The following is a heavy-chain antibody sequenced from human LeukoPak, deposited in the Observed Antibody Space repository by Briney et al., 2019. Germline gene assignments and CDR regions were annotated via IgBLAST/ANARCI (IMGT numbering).Heavy chain of an antibody. D-gene: IGHD4-23*01. J-gene: IGHJ4*02. CDR3: ARGPMVVTHFDY. CDR1: GGSMSSGSYY. Sequence: PSETLSLTCTVSGGSMSSGSYYWSWIRQPAGKGLEWIGRIYISGGTNYNPSLKSRVTISVDTSKNQFSLKLSSVTAADTAVYYCARGPMVVTHFDYWGQGTLVTVSS. CDR2: IYISGGT. V-gene: IGHV4-61*02.